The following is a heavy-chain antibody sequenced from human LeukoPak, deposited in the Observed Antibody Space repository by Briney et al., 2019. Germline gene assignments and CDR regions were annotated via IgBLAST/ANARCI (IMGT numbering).Heavy chain of an antibody. V-gene: IGHV7-4-1*02. CDR2: INTNTGNP. D-gene: IGHD6-19*01. Sequence: ASVKVSCKASGYTFTSYAMNWVRQAPGQGLEWMGWINTNTGNPTYAQGFTGRFVFSLDTSVSTAYLQISSLKAEDTAVYYCARDLNGAVAGRPDYYYMDVWGKGTTVTVSS. CDR1: GYTFTSYA. J-gene: IGHJ6*03. CDR3: ARDLNGAVAGRPDYYYMDV.